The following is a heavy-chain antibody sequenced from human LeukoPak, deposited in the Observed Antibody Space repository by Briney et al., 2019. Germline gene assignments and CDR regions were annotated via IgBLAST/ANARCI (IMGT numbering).Heavy chain of an antibody. J-gene: IGHJ4*02. CDR3: AKDQYGSGSYFGY. CDR1: GFTFDDYA. D-gene: IGHD3-10*01. V-gene: IGHV3-43*02. CDR2: ISGGGGST. Sequence: GGSLRLSCAASGFTFDDYAMHWVCQAPGKGLEWVSLISGGGGSTYYADSVKGRFTISRDNSKNSLYLQMNSLRTEDTALYYCAKDQYGSGSYFGYWGQGTLVTVSS.